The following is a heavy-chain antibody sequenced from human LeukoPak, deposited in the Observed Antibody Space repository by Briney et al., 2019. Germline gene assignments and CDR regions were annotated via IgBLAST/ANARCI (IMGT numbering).Heavy chain of an antibody. CDR2: ISGSGGST. D-gene: IGHD2-2*01. J-gene: IGHJ6*03. CDR1: GFTFSSYA. V-gene: IGHV3-23*01. Sequence: PGGSLRLSCAASGFTFSSYAMSWVRQAPGKGLEWLSAISGSGGSTYYADSVKGRFTISRDNSKNTLYLQMNSLRAEDTAVYYCAKGYNCSSTSCLYYYMDVWGKGTTVTVSS. CDR3: AKGYNCSSTSCLYYYMDV.